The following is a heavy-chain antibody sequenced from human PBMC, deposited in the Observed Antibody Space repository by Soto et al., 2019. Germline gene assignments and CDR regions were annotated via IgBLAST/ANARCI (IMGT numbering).Heavy chain of an antibody. V-gene: IGHV4-34*01. D-gene: IGHD5-12*01. CDR1: GGSLSGYY. CDR3: ARGQEGVVATH. J-gene: IGHJ4*02. Sequence: QVQLQQWGAGLLKPSETLSLNCAVTGGSLSGYYWSWIRQPPGKGLEWIGEVKDGGHTNYSPSLRGRVTISSDPSNNQFSLSLNSVTAADAGVYCCARGQEGVVATHWDQGSLVTVSS. CDR2: VKDGGHT.